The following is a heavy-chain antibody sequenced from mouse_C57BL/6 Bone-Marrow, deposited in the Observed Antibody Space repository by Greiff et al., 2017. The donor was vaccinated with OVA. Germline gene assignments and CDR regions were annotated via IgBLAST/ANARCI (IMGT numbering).Heavy chain of an antibody. Sequence: VQLQQSGAELMKPGASVKLSCKATGYTFTGYWIEWVKQRPGHGLEWIGEILPGSGSTNSNEKFKGKATFTADTSSNTAYMELRSLTSEDSAVYYCAIWFAYWGQGTLVTVSA. CDR3: AIWFAY. V-gene: IGHV1-9*01. CDR1: GYTFTGYW. J-gene: IGHJ3*01. CDR2: ILPGSGST.